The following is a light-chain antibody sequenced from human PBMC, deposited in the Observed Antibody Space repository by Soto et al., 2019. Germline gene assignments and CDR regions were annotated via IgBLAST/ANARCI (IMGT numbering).Light chain of an antibody. Sequence: DIQMTQSPSTLFGSVGDRVTITCLASQTISSWLAWYQHKPGKAPKLLIYKASTLKSGVPSRFSGSGSRTEFTLTISSLQPDDFATYYCQHYNSYSEAFGQGTKVYIK. J-gene: IGKJ1*01. CDR1: QTISSW. CDR3: QHYNSYSEA. V-gene: IGKV1-5*03. CDR2: KAS.